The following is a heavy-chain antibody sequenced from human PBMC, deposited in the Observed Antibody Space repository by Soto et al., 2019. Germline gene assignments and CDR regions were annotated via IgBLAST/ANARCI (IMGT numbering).Heavy chain of an antibody. CDR1: GFTFSRYW. J-gene: IGHJ6*01. CDR2: INSDGSIT. D-gene: IGHD2-21*01. V-gene: IGHV3-74*01. Sequence: GGSLRLSCAASGFTFSRYWMHWVRQAPGKGLVWVSRINSDGSITNYADSVKGRFTISRDNAKNTLYLHMNSLRAEDTAVYYCARQDGAAFYSDSMDVWGQGTTVTVSS. CDR3: ARQDGAAFYSDSMDV.